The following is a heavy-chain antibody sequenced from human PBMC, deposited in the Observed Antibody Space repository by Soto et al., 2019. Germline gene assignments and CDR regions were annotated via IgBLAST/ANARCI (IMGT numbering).Heavy chain of an antibody. D-gene: IGHD3-22*01. CDR1: GGTFSAYP. CDR3: AKGADSSGSESAFDL. CDR2: IIPILDIT. Sequence: QVQLVQSGAEVKKPGSSVKVSCKTSGGTFSAYPFNWVRQAPGQGLEWMGRIIPILDITDYSQNFQGRVTXTXXXSXNTAYMDLTSLRSEDTAMYFCAKGADSSGSESAFDLWGQGTLITVSS. V-gene: IGHV1-69*02. J-gene: IGHJ3*01.